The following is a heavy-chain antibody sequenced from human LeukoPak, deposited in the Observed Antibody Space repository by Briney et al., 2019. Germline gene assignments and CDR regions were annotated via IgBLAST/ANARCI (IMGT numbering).Heavy chain of an antibody. J-gene: IGHJ5*02. CDR2: IYTSGST. V-gene: IGHV4-4*07. Sequence: SETLSLTCTVSGGSISSYYWSWIRQPAGKGLEWIGRIYTSGSTNYNPSLKSRVTISVDTSKNQFSLKLSSVTAADTAVYYCARESVKLTGDKAGFDPWGQGTLVTVSS. D-gene: IGHD7-27*01. CDR3: ARESVKLTGDKAGFDP. CDR1: GGSISSYY.